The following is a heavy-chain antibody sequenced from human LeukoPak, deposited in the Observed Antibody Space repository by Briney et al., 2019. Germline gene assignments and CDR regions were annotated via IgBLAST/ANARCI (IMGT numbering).Heavy chain of an antibody. CDR2: IRSSGIII. Sequence: GGSLRLSCAASGFSFSDYYMSWIRQAPGKGLEWVSYIRSSGIIIYYADSVKGRLTISRDNAKNSLYLQMNSLRAEDTAVYYCARELASWYYDSSGYSYFDSAAFDYWGQGTLVTVSS. V-gene: IGHV3-11*01. J-gene: IGHJ4*02. CDR1: GFSFSDYY. CDR3: ARELASWYYDSSGYSYFDSAAFDY. D-gene: IGHD3-22*01.